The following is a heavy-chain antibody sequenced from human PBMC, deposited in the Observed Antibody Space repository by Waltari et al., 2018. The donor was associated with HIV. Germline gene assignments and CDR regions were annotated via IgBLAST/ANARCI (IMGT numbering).Heavy chain of an antibody. Sequence: QVQLAESGGGVVQPGRSLRLSCVASGFIFNKFGMNWVRQKPGKGLEGVAAIWYDGGNEYYADSVKGRFTISRDNSKNTLYLQMNSLRAEDTAVYYCARDWTITATTRVDFWGPGTLVTVSS. CDR2: IWYDGGNE. V-gene: IGHV3-33*01. CDR1: GFIFNKFG. CDR3: ARDWTITATTRVDF. J-gene: IGHJ4*03. D-gene: IGHD1-20*01.